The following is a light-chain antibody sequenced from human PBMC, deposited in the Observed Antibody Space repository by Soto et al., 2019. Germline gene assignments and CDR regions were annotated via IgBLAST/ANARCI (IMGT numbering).Light chain of an antibody. CDR2: EVN. CDR3: QSCDTSLSGSV. V-gene: IGLV2-14*01. CDR1: SSDIGAYDY. Sequence: QSALTQPASLSGSPGQSITISCTGTSSDIGAYDYVSWFQQHPGKAPKLMISEVNNRPSGVPDRFSASKSGSSASLAITGLQAEDEADYYCQSCDTSLSGSVFGGGTKGTVL. J-gene: IGLJ3*02.